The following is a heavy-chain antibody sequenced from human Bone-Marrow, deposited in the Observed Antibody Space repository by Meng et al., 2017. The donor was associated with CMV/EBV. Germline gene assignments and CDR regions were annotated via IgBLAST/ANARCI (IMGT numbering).Heavy chain of an antibody. V-gene: IGHV4-34*01. D-gene: IGHD1-26*01. Sequence: SETLSLTCAVYGGSFSGYYWSWIRQPPGNGLEWIGEINHSGSTNYNPSLKSRVTISVDTSKNQFSLKLSSVTAADTAVYYCARQSSGIFDYWGQGTLVTVSS. CDR1: GGSFSGYY. CDR2: INHSGST. J-gene: IGHJ4*02. CDR3: ARQSSGIFDY.